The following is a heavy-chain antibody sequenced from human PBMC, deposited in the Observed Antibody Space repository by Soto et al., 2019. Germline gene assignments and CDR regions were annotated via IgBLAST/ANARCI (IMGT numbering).Heavy chain of an antibody. CDR2: IYTSGST. CDR1: GGSISSYY. J-gene: IGHJ5*02. CDR3: ARDLPAYYDYVWGSYRYTGDWFDP. Sequence: ETLSLTCTVSGGSISSYYWSWIRQPAGKGLEWIGRIYTSGSTNYNPSLKSRVTMSVDTSKNQFSLKLSSVTAADTAVYYCARDLPAYYDYVWGSYRYTGDWFDPWGQGTLVTVSS. V-gene: IGHV4-4*07. D-gene: IGHD3-16*02.